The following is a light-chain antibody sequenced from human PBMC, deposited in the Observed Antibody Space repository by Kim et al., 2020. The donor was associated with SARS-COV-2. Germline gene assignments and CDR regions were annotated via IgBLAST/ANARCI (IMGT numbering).Light chain of an antibody. V-gene: IGKV3-20*01. CDR2: GSS. CDR3: QQYGSSPKYT. J-gene: IGKJ2*01. CDR1: QDVSGRY. Sequence: SLGERATLPCRASQDVSGRYLTWYQQKPGQAPRLLSYGSSSRATGSPDMFSGSGSGTDFTLTISRLEPEEFALYYCQQYGSSPKYTSGQGTKREN.